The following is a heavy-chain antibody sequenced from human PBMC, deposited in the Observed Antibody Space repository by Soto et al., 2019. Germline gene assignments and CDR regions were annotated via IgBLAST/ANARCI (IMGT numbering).Heavy chain of an antibody. Sequence: GGSLRLSCAASGFTFSSYSMNWVRQAPGKGLEWVSSISSSSSYIYYAESVKGRFTISRDNAKNSLYLQMKSLRAEDTAVYYCARPGRVTSWDYYYGMDVWGQGTTVTVSS. CDR3: ARPGRVTSWDYYYGMDV. J-gene: IGHJ6*02. CDR1: GFTFSSYS. V-gene: IGHV3-21*01. D-gene: IGHD2-2*01. CDR2: ISSSSSYI.